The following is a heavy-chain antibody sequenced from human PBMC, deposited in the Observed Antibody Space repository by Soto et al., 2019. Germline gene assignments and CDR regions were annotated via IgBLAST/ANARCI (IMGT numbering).Heavy chain of an antibody. V-gene: IGHV3-23*01. CDR2: IGGDGST. J-gene: IGHJ4*02. Sequence: GGSLRLSCVGSGFTFSSYAMSWVRQAPGRGPEWVSVIGGDGSTWYADSVRGRFTISRDNSKNTVYVQMNSLRAEDTAIYYCARDRNYPRDQFDNWGQGILVTVSS. D-gene: IGHD1-7*01. CDR3: ARDRNYPRDQFDN. CDR1: GFTFSSYA.